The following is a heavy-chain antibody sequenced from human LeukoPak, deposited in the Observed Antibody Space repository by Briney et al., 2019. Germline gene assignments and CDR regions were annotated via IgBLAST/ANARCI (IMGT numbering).Heavy chain of an antibody. V-gene: IGHV4-4*02. D-gene: IGHD3-16*01. CDR2: IYHSGST. J-gene: IGHJ4*02. CDR1: GGSISSTNW. Sequence: SETLSLTCAVSGGSISSTNWWTWVRQPPGKGLEWIGEIYHSGSTNSNPSLKSRVTISVDKPKNQFSLKMSSVTAADTAVYYCARSPFGGVDYWGQGTLVTVSS. CDR3: ARSPFGGVDY.